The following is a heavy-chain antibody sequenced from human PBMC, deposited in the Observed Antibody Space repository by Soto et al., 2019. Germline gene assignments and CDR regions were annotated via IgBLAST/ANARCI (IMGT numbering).Heavy chain of an antibody. V-gene: IGHV3-23*01. J-gene: IGHJ3*02. D-gene: IGHD3-10*01. Sequence: PGGSLRLSCAASGFSFSSFAMNWVRQAPGKGLEWVSIISGSADSTFYADSVKGRFTISRDNSKSTLYLQINSLRAEDTAVYYCSYSGGTMIDGISIDGIDIWGQGTMVTVS. CDR3: SYSGGTMIDGISIDGIDI. CDR1: GFSFSSFA. CDR2: ISGSADST.